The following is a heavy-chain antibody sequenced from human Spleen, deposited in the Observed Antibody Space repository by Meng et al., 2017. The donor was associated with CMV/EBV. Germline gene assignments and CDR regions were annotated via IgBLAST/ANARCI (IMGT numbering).Heavy chain of an antibody. J-gene: IGHJ4*02. V-gene: IGHV1-2*02. CDR1: GYSFSDHY. CDR3: AREEGVGAMDY. D-gene: IGHD1-26*01. CDR2: INPNSGGT. Sequence: ASVKVSCKASGYSFSDHYMHWVRQAPGQGLEWMGWINPNSGGTKYAQKFQGRVTMTRDTSISIAYMELSRLRSDDTAVYYCAREEGVGAMDYWGQGTLVTVSS.